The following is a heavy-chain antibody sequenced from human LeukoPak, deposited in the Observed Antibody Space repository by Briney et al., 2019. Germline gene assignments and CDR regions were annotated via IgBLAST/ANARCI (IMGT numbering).Heavy chain of an antibody. J-gene: IGHJ4*02. Sequence: GGSLRLSCAASGFTFSSYSMNWVRQAPGKGLEWVSSISSSSSYIYYADSVKGRFTISRDNAKNPLYLQMNSLRAEDTAVYYCARDRWDWNYGDYWGQGTLVTVSS. D-gene: IGHD1-7*01. CDR1: GFTFSSYS. CDR2: ISSSSSYI. V-gene: IGHV3-21*01. CDR3: ARDRWDWNYGDY.